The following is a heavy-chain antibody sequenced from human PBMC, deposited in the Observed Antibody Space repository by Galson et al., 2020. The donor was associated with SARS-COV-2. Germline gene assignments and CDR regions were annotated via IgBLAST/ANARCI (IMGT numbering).Heavy chain of an antibody. J-gene: IGHJ4*02. CDR1: GGSISSYY. CDR3: AKQDSSGYYDY. D-gene: IGHD3-22*01. CDR2: IYYSGST. Sequence: SETLSLTCTVSGGSISSYYWSWIRQPPGKGLEWIGYIYYSGSTNYNPSLKSRVTISVDTSKNQFSLKLSSVTAADTAVYYCAKQDSSGYYDYWGQGTLVTVSS. V-gene: IGHV4-59*08.